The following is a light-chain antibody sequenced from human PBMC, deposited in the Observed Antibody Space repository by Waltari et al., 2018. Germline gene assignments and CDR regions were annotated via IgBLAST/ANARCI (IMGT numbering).Light chain of an antibody. CDR2: LGS. CDR3: MQSLQSPFT. V-gene: IGKV2-28*01. CDR1: QTLLSSNGYNY. J-gene: IGKJ3*01. Sequence: DIVMTQSPLSLPVTPGEPAYIPCRSSQTLLSSNGYNYLDWYLQRPGQSPQLLIYLGSLRASGVPDRFSGSGSGTDFTLKISTVEAEDVGVYYCMQSLQSPFTFGPGTQVDIK.